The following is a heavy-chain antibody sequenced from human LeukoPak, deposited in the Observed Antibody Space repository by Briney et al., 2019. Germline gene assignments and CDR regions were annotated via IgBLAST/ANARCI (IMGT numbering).Heavy chain of an antibody. CDR2: ITSRSIFI. CDR3: ARGPPLFDP. V-gene: IGHV3-21*01. J-gene: IGHJ5*02. CDR1: GLSFSDFK. Sequence: NPGGSLRLSCEVSGLSFSDFKMNWVRQAPGKGLEWVATITSRSIFIYYAESVKGRFTISRDDAKNSLFLQMNSLRAEDTAVYYCARGPPLFDPWGQGTLVTVSS.